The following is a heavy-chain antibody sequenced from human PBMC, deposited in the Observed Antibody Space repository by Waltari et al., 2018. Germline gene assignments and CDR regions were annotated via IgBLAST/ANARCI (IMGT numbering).Heavy chain of an antibody. CDR3: ASPSISSPTSAGY. Sequence: QVQLVQSGAEVKKPGASVKVSCKAFGYTFSGSYVYWVRQAPGQGLEWMGRINPKTSDIDYSQKFQGRFTMTADTSRNTVYMEWRRLRSDDTAVYFWASPSISSPTSAGYWGQGTLVTVSS. V-gene: IGHV1-2*06. CDR1: GYTFSGSY. J-gene: IGHJ4*02. CDR2: INPKTSDI. D-gene: IGHD2-2*01.